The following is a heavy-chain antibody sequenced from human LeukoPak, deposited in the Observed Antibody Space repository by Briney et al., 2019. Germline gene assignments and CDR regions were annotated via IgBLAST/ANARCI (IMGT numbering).Heavy chain of an antibody. CDR1: GLTFSSYA. CDR3: AKIQGYCSSTSCYAMWFDY. Sequence: QSGGSLRLSCAASGLTFSSYAMSWVRQASGKGLEWVSAISGSGGSTYYADFVKGRFTISRDNSKNTLYLQMNNLRAEDTAVYYCAKIQGYCSSTSCYAMWFDYWGQGTLVTVSS. CDR2: ISGSGGST. V-gene: IGHV3-23*01. D-gene: IGHD2-2*01. J-gene: IGHJ4*02.